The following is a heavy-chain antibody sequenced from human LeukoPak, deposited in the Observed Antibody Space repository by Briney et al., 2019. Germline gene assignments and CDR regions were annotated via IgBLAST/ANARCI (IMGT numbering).Heavy chain of an antibody. V-gene: IGHV3-48*03. J-gene: IGHJ4*02. CDR2: ISSCGSTT. CDR1: GFTFSTYE. D-gene: IGHD5-24*01. CDR3: ASPQYYFDY. Sequence: PGGSLRLSCAASGFTFSTYEMNWVRQAPGKGLEWVSHISSCGSTTYYADSVKGRFTISRDNAKNSLYLQMNSLRAEDTAVYYCASPQYYFDYWGQGTLVTVSS.